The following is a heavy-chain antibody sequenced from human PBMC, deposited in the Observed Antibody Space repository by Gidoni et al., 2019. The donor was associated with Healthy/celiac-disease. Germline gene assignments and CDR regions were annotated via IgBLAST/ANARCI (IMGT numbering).Heavy chain of an antibody. Sequence: QVQLVESGGGVVQPGRSLRLSCAASGFTFSSHGMHWVRQAPGKGLEWVAVISYDGSNKYYADSVKGRFTISRDNSKNTLYLQMNSLRAEDTAVYYCARGDSGWYGFYYYGMDVWGQGTTVTVSS. CDR2: ISYDGSNK. V-gene: IGHV3-30*03. CDR1: GFTFSSHG. CDR3: ARGDSGWYGFYYYGMDV. J-gene: IGHJ6*02. D-gene: IGHD6-19*01.